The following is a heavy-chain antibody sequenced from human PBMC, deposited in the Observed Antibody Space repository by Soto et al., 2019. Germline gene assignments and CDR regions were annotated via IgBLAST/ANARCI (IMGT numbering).Heavy chain of an antibody. CDR1: GYTFTSYD. CDR3: ARPPPYSNYYYYYYMYV. Sequence: GASVKVSCKASGYTFTSYDINWVRQATGQGLEWMGWMNPNSGNTGYAQKFQGRVTMTRNTSISTAYMELSSLRSEDTAVYYCARPPPYSNYYYYYYMYVWGQGTTVTVSS. CDR2: MNPNSGNT. V-gene: IGHV1-8*01. D-gene: IGHD4-4*01. J-gene: IGHJ6*03.